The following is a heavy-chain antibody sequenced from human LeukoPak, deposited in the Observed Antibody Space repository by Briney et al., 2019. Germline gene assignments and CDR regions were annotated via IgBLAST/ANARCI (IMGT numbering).Heavy chain of an antibody. D-gene: IGHD2-2*01. J-gene: IGHJ5*02. CDR1: GDSVSSNSVT. Sequence: SQTLSLTCALSGDSVSSNSVTWHWLRQSPSRGLEWLGRTYYRSTWYNDYAVSVRGRITVNPDTSKNQFSLHLNSVTPENTAVYYCARRLTQYDCFDPWGQGSLVTVSS. V-gene: IGHV6-1*01. CDR3: ARRLTQYDCFDP. CDR2: TYYRSTWYN.